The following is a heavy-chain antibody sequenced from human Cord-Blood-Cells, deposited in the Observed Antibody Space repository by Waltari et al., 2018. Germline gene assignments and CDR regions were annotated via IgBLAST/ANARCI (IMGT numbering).Heavy chain of an antibody. CDR3: ARGQRGKNWFDP. V-gene: IGHV4-34*01. J-gene: IGHJ5*02. CDR2: INHSGST. D-gene: IGHD3-16*01. Sequence: QVQLQQWGAGLLKPSETLSLTCAVYGGSFSGYYWSWIRQPPGKGLEWIGVINHSGSTNDNPSLKSRVTISVDTSKNQFSLKLSSVTAADTAVYYCARGQRGKNWFDPWGQGTLVTVSS. CDR1: GGSFSGYY.